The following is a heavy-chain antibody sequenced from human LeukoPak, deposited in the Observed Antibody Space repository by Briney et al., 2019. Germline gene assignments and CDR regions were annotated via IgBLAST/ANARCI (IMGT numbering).Heavy chain of an antibody. V-gene: IGHV4-34*01. CDR3: ARVGDGCNPSIDY. Sequence: SETLSLTCAVYGGSFSGYYWSWIRQPPGEGLEWIGEINHSGSTNYNPSLKSRVTISVDTSKNQFSLKLSSVTAADTAVYYCARVGDGCNPSIDYWGQGTLVTVSS. CDR1: GGSFSGYY. D-gene: IGHD5-24*01. J-gene: IGHJ4*02. CDR2: INHSGST.